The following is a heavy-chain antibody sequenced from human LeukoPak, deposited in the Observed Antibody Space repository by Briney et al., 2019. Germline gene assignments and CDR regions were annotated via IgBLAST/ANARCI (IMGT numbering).Heavy chain of an antibody. CDR2: IKQDGSEK. CDR1: GFSFSNYW. Sequence: PGGSLRLSCAASGFSFSNYWMGWVRQAPGKGLEWVANIKQDGSEKYYVDSVKGRFTISRDNAKNSLCLQMNSLRAEDTAVYYCARSQWLRFDAFDIWGQGTMVTVSS. CDR3: ARSQWLRFDAFDI. V-gene: IGHV3-7*04. J-gene: IGHJ3*02. D-gene: IGHD5-12*01.